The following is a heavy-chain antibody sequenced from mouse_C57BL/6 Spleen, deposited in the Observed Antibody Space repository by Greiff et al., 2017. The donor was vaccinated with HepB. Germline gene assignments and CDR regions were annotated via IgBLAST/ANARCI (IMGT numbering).Heavy chain of an antibody. CDR2: IDPETGGT. CDR3: TRSTTGTGDYAMDY. Sequence: VQLQQSGAELVRPGASVTLSCKASGYTFTDYEMHWVKQTPVHGLEWIGAIDPETGGTAYNQKFKGKAILTADKSSSTAYMELRSLTSEDSAVYYCTRSTTGTGDYAMDYWGQGTSVTVSS. D-gene: IGHD4-1*02. J-gene: IGHJ4*01. V-gene: IGHV1-15*01. CDR1: GYTFTDYE.